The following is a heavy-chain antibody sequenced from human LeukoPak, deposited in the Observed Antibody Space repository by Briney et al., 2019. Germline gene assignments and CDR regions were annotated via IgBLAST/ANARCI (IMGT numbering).Heavy chain of an antibody. CDR3: AREGIGTTGTTGLVY. CDR2: IIPILGIA. V-gene: IGHV1-69*04. CDR1: GGTFSSYA. D-gene: IGHD1-1*01. Sequence: ASVKVSCKASGGTFSSYAISWVRQAPGQGLEWMGRIIPILGIANYAQKFQGRVTITADKSTSTAYMELSSLRSEDTAVYYCAREGIGTTGTTGLVYWGQGTLVTVSS. J-gene: IGHJ4*02.